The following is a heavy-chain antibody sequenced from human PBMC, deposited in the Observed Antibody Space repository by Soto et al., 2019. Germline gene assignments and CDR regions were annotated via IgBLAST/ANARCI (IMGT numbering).Heavy chain of an antibody. V-gene: IGHV3-23*01. CDR3: ARDGNEYTYYYDSSGYSFDY. CDR1: GFTFSTHA. CDR2: ISSGGDTT. J-gene: IGHJ4*02. Sequence: PGGSLRLSCAASGFTFSTHAMTWVRQAPEKGLEWVSGISSGGDTTYYADSVKGRFTISRDNSKNTLYLQMNSLRAEDTAVYYCARDGNEYTYYYDSSGYSFDYWGQGTLVTVSS. D-gene: IGHD3-22*01.